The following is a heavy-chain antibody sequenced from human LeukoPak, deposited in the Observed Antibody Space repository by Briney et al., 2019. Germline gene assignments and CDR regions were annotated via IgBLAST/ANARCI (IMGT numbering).Heavy chain of an antibody. CDR3: ARDYGDYVFAFDI. D-gene: IGHD4-17*01. Sequence: SETLSLTCTVSGGSISIYYWSWIRQPAGKGLEWIGRIYISGSTNYNPSLKSRVTMSVDTSKNQFSLKLTSVTAADTAVYYCARDYGDYVFAFDIWGRGTMVTVSS. CDR1: GGSISIYY. J-gene: IGHJ3*02. V-gene: IGHV4-4*07. CDR2: IYISGST.